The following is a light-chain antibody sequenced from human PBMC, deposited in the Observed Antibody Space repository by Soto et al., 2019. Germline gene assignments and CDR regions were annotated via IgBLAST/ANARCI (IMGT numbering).Light chain of an antibody. Sequence: DIQMTQSQFSLSASIGDRVTITCRASQTILSFLNWYQQRPGKAPSLLIYAAYNFESAVPSRFSGSGSGTEFTLTISSLQPEDFATYYCQHSYDTPWTFGQGTKLEIK. CDR1: QTILSF. CDR3: QHSYDTPWT. V-gene: IGKV1-39*01. CDR2: AAY. J-gene: IGKJ1*01.